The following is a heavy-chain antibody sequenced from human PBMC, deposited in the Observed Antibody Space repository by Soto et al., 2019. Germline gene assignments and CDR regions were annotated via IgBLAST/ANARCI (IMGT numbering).Heavy chain of an antibody. CDR1: GFTFSSYA. CDR3: ARVAWYFDY. CDR2: ISYDGSNK. J-gene: IGHJ4*02. V-gene: IGHV3-30-3*01. Sequence: QVQLVESGGGVVQPGRSLRLSCAASGFTFSSYAMHWVRQAPGKGLEWVAVISYDGSNKYYADSVKGRFTISRDNSKNPLYLQMNSLRAEDTAVYYCARVAWYFDYWGQGTLVTVSS.